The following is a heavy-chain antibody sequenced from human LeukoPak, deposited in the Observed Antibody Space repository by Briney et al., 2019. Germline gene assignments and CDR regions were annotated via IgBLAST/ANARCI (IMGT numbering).Heavy chain of an antibody. CDR1: GFTFSSYS. V-gene: IGHV3-21*01. CDR3: AREGQLLSLMCFDY. CDR2: ISSSSSYI. D-gene: IGHD2-2*01. J-gene: IGHJ4*02. Sequence: GGSLRLSCAASGFTFSSYSMNWVRQAPGKGLEWVSSISSSSSYIYYADSVKGRFAISRDNAKNSLYLQMNSLRAEDTAVYYCAREGQLLSLMCFDYWGQGTLVTVSS.